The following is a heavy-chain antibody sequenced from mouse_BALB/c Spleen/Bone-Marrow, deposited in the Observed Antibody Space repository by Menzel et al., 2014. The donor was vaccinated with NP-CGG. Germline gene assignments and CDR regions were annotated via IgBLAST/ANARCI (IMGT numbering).Heavy chain of an antibody. CDR2: INNNGGST. CDR1: GFTFSSYG. J-gene: IGHJ1*01. V-gene: IGHV5-6-3*01. CDR3: ARVYGWYFDV. D-gene: IGHD1-1*01. Sequence: EVQLQQSGAGLVQPGGSLKFSCVASGFTFSSYGMSWVRQTPDKRLALVATINNNGGSTYYPDSVKGQFTISRDNAKNTLYLQMSSLKSEDTAMYYCARVYGWYFDVWAAGTTLTVSS.